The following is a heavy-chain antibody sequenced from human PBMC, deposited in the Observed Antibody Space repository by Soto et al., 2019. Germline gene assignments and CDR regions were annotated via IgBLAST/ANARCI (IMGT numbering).Heavy chain of an antibody. V-gene: IGHV3-30-3*01. D-gene: IGHD1-26*01. J-gene: IGHJ4*02. CDR1: GFTFSSYV. CDR3: ARDDEGGSDCDLGD. Sequence: QVQLVESGGGVVQPGRSLRLSCAASGFTFSSYVMHWVRQTPGRGLEWVAFISHDGNNKYYADSVKGRFTISRDNSENTLYLQMDSLRAEDTAVYYCARDDEGGSDCDLGDWGQGTLVTVSS. CDR2: ISHDGNNK.